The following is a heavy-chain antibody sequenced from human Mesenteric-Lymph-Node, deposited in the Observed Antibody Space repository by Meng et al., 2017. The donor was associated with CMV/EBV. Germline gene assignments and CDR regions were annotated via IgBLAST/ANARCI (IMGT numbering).Heavy chain of an antibody. V-gene: IGHV4-34*01. J-gene: IGHJ5*02. CDR1: SFSGYD. CDR3: ARQHIVVVVAADLRWFDP. CDR2: INHSGST. Sequence: SFSGYDSSWIRQPPGKGLEWIGEINHSGSTNYNPSLKSRVTISVDTSKNQFSLKLSSVTAADTAVYYCARQHIVVVVAADLRWFDPWGQGTLVTVSS. D-gene: IGHD2-15*01.